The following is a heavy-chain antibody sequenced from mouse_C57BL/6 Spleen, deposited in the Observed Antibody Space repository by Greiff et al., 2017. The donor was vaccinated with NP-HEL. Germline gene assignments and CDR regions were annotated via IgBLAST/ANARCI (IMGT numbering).Heavy chain of an antibody. D-gene: IGHD1-1*01. V-gene: IGHV5-17*01. CDR1: GFTFSDYG. CDR3: AVVAEYFDV. J-gene: IGHJ1*03. CDR2: ISSGSSTI. Sequence: EVQLVESGGGLVKPGGSLKLSCAASGFTFSDYGMHWVRQAPEKGLEWVAYISSGSSTIYYADTVKGRFTISRDNAKNTLFLQMTSLRSEDTAMYYCAVVAEYFDVWGTGTTVTVSS.